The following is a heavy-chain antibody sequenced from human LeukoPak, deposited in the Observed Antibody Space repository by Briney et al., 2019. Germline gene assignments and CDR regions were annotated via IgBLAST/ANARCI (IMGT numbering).Heavy chain of an antibody. J-gene: IGHJ1*01. CDR3: ARDSTPVVVAATRYFQH. Sequence: ASVKVSCKASGYTFTSYYMHWVRQAPGQGLEWMGIINPSGGSTSYAQKFQGRVTMTGDTSTSTVYMELSSLRSEDTAVYYCARDSTPVVVAATRYFQHWGQGTLVTVSS. V-gene: IGHV1-46*01. CDR2: INPSGGST. CDR1: GYTFTSYY. D-gene: IGHD2-15*01.